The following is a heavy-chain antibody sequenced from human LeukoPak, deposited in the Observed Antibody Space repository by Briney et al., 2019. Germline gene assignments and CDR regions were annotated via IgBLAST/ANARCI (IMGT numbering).Heavy chain of an antibody. V-gene: IGHV3-30*03. J-gene: IGHJ4*02. Sequence: GGSLRLSCAASGFSFSDYGMHWVRQAPGKGLEWVSLISYDGSDKYFADSVKGRFTISRDNAKSTLFLQMNSLGAEDTAVYYCARGWRGSQPDSWGQGTLVTVSS. CDR2: ISYDGSDK. CDR3: ARGWRGSQPDS. CDR1: GFSFSDYG. D-gene: IGHD1-26*01.